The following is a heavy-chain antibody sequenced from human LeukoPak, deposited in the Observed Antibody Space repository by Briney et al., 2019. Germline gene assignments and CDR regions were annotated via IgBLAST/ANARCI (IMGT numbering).Heavy chain of an antibody. J-gene: IGHJ5*02. V-gene: IGHV4-4*07. CDR1: GGSISSYY. D-gene: IGHD3-16*01. Sequence: SETLSLTCTVSGGSISSYYWSWIRQPAGKGLEWIGRVYTSGSTNYNPSLKSRVTISVDTSKNQFSLKLSSVTAADTAVYYCARREKYVYANGVSVWFDPWGQGTLVTVSS. CDR3: ARREKYVYANGVSVWFDP. CDR2: VYTSGST.